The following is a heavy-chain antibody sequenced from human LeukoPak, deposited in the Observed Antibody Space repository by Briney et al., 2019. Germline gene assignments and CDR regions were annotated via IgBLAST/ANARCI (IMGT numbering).Heavy chain of an antibody. J-gene: IGHJ4*02. D-gene: IGHD1-26*01. CDR1: GFTFSNYG. CDR2: ISYDGSNK. V-gene: IGHV3-30*18. Sequence: GRSLRLSCAASGFTFSNYGMHWVRQAPGKGLEWVAVISYDGSNKYYTDSAKGRFTISRDNSKNTLYLQMNSLRAEDTAVYYCAKVCRWELQIDYWGQGTLVTVSS. CDR3: AKVCRWELQIDY.